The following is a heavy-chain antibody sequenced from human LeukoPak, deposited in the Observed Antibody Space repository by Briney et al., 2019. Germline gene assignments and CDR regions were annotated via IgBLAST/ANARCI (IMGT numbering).Heavy chain of an antibody. CDR1: GGSFSGYY. Sequence: SETLSLTCAVYGGSFSGYYWSWIRQPPGKGLEWIGEINHSGSTNYNPSLKSRVTISVDTSKNQFSLKVRSVTAADTAVYYCASTPYESDAFDIWGQGTMVTVSS. V-gene: IGHV4-34*01. J-gene: IGHJ3*02. CDR2: INHSGST. CDR3: ASTPYESDAFDI. D-gene: IGHD3-16*01.